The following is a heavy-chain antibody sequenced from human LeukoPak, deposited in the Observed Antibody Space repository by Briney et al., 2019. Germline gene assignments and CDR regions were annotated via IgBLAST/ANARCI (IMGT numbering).Heavy chain of an antibody. Sequence: SETLSLTCTVSGGSISSYYWSWIRQPPGKGLEWIGYIYYSGSTNYNPSLKSRVTISVGTSKNQFSLKLSSVTAADTAVYYCARSSSYYDSSGYYSHYYYYGMDVWGQGTTVTVSS. D-gene: IGHD3-22*01. CDR2: IYYSGST. J-gene: IGHJ6*02. CDR3: ARSSSYYDSSGYYSHYYYYGMDV. V-gene: IGHV4-59*01. CDR1: GGSISSYY.